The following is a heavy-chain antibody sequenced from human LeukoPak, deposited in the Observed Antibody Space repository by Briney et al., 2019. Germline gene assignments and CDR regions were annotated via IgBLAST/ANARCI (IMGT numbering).Heavy chain of an antibody. CDR1: GFTFSVYE. Sequence: GGSLRLSCAVSGFTFSVYEMNWVPHPPGKGLGWVSYITMSSSTISYADSSKGRFTLPRDNANNSLTLQMNILRAQDTPFYYFARDVVAVSSRFGMDVWGQGTTVTVAS. J-gene: IGHJ6*02. CDR3: ARDVVAVSSRFGMDV. CDR2: ITMSSSTI. V-gene: IGHV3-48*03. D-gene: IGHD2-21*01.